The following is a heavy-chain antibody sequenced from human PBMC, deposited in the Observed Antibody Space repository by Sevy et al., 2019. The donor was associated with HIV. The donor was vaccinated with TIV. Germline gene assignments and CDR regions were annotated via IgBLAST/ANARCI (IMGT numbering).Heavy chain of an antibody. Sequence: GGSLRLSCAASGFTFTNAWMSWVRQAPGKGLEWVGPIKSKSDGGTTDYAAPVKGRFTISRDDSKNTLFLQMNSLKTEDTAFYYCATKRDFWSGYQYFDYWGQGTLVTVSS. CDR2: IKSKSDGGTT. D-gene: IGHD3-3*01. CDR1: GFTFTNAW. J-gene: IGHJ4*02. CDR3: ATKRDFWSGYQYFDY. V-gene: IGHV3-15*01.